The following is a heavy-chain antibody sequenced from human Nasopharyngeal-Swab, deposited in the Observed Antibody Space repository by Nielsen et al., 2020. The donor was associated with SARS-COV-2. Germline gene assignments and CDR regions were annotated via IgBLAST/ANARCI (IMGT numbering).Heavy chain of an antibody. J-gene: IGHJ4*02. CDR1: GLTLSTND. CDR3: ARGWLAD. D-gene: IGHD3-9*01. CDR2: SSGSSSAT. Sequence: GESLKISCAASGLTLSTNDMNWVRVAAGKGLEGVSYSSGSSSATYYADSVKGGFTISRDNAKNSLHLQMNSLRDEDTAVYYCARGWLADWGQGAPVTVSS. V-gene: IGHV3-48*02.